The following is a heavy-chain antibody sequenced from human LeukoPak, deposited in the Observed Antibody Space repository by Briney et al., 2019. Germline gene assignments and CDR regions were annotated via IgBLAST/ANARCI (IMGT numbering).Heavy chain of an antibody. CDR2: ISSSSSTI. CDR1: GFTFSSYS. J-gene: IGHJ4*02. CDR3: AREYGYNSY. V-gene: IGHV3-48*01. D-gene: IGHD5-24*01. Sequence: GGSLRLSCAASGFTFSSYSMNWVRQAPGKGLEWVSYISSSSSTIYYADSVKGRFTISRDNAKNSLYLQMNSLRAEDTAVYYCAREYGYNSYWGQGTLVTVSS.